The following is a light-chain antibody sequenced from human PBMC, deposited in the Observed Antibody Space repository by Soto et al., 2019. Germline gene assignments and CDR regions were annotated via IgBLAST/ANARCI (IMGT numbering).Light chain of an antibody. CDR1: QNVGTN. J-gene: IGKJ1*01. CDR2: GAS. CDR3: QQYINWPPWT. Sequence: EIVMTQSPATLSVSPGERVTLSCRASQNVGTNLARYQQKPGQSPRLVIYGASTRATDVPVRFSGSGSGTEFTLTISSLQSEDFAIYYCQQYINWPPWTFGQGTKVEFK. V-gene: IGKV3-15*01.